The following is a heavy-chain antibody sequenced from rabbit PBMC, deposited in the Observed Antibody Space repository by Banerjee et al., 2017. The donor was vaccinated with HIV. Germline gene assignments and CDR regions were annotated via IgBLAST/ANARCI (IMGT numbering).Heavy chain of an antibody. CDR3: ARDSGSSFSSYGMDL. V-gene: IGHV1S40*01. J-gene: IGHJ6*01. CDR1: GFSFSISYY. CDR2: IDTYTVKS. Sequence: QSLEESGGDLVKPGASLTLTCTASGFSFSISYYMCWVRQAPGKGLEWIACIDTYTVKSVYASWATGRFTFSRTSSTTVTLQMTSLTAADTATYFCARDSGSSFSSYGMDLWGPGTLVTVS. D-gene: IGHD8-1*01.